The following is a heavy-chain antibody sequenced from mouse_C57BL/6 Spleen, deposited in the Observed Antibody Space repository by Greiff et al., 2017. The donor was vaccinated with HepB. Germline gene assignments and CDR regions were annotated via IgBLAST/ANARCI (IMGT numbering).Heavy chain of an antibody. D-gene: IGHD1-1*01. V-gene: IGHV14-4*01. Sequence: EVMLVESGAELVRPGASVKLSCTASGFNIKDDYMHWVKQRPEQGLEWIGWIDPENGDTEYASKFQGKATITADTSSNTAYLQLSSLTSEDTAVYYCTTSYYYGSSWGQGTLVTVSA. J-gene: IGHJ3*01. CDR2: IDPENGDT. CDR3: TTSYYYGSS. CDR1: GFNIKDDY.